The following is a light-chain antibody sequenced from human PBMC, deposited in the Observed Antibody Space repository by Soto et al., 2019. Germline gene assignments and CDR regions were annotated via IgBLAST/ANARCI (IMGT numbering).Light chain of an antibody. V-gene: IGLV2-14*01. J-gene: IGLJ2*01. Sequence: QSALTQPASVSGSPGQSITISCTGTSSDVGGYNYVSWYQQHPGKAPKLMSYDVSNRPSGVSNRFSGSKSGNTASLTISGLQAEDEADYYCSSYTTSSALRVFGGGTQVTVL. CDR2: DVS. CDR3: SSYTTSSALRV. CDR1: SSDVGGYNY.